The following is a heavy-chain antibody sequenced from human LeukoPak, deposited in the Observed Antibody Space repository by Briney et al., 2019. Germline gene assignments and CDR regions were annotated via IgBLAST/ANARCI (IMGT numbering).Heavy chain of an antibody. Sequence: GGSLRLSCAASGFTFSSYAMSWVRQAPGKGLEWVSAISGSGGSTYYADSVKGRFTISRDNSKNTLYLQMNSLRAEDTAVYYCATDLAHTSMVLYFDYWGQGTLVTVSS. CDR3: ATDLAHTSMVLYFDY. J-gene: IGHJ4*02. CDR1: GFTFSSYA. CDR2: ISGSGGST. D-gene: IGHD5-18*01. V-gene: IGHV3-23*01.